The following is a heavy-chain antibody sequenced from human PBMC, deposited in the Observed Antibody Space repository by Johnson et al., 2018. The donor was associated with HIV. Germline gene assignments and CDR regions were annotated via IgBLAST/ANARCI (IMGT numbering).Heavy chain of an antibody. CDR3: ARDEAAVRMVANDAFDI. V-gene: IGHV3-30-3*01. Sequence: QVQLVESGGGVVQPGRSLRLSCPASGFTFSNYAMHWVRQAPGKGLEWVAVISYDGSNKYYADSVKGRFTISRDNSKNTLYLQMNSLRAEDTAVYYCARDEAAVRMVANDAFDIWGQGTIVTVSS. CDR1: GFTFSNYA. CDR2: ISYDGSNK. J-gene: IGHJ3*02. D-gene: IGHD6-13*01.